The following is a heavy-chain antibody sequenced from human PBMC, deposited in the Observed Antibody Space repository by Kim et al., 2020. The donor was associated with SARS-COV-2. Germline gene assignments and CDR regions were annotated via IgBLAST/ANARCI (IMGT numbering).Heavy chain of an antibody. D-gene: IGHD3-22*01. CDR3: AKDHTYYYDSSGYYVY. Sequence: SGKGRFTISRDNSKNALFLQRNSLRAEDTAVYYCAKDHTYYYDSSGYYVYWGQGTLVTVSS. J-gene: IGHJ4*02. V-gene: IGHV3-23*01.